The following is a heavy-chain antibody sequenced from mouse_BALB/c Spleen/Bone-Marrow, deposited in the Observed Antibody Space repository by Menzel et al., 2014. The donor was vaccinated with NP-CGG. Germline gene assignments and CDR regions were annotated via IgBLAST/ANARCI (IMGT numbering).Heavy chain of an antibody. CDR1: GYTFXSYW. V-gene: IGHV1-5*01. CDR3: TNLYDYDEGY. CDR2: IYPGNSDT. J-gene: IGHJ2*01. Sequence: VQLQQSGTVLARPGASVKMSCKASGYTFXSYWMHWVKQRPGQGLEWIGAIYPGNSDTSYNQKFKGKAKLTAVTSTSTAYMELSSLTNEDSAVYYCTNLYDYDEGYWGQGTTLTVSS. D-gene: IGHD2-4*01.